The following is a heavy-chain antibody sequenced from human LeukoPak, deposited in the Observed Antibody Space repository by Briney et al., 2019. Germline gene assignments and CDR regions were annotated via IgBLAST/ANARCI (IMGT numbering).Heavy chain of an antibody. Sequence: QPGGSLRLSCAASGFTFSTYAMSWVRQAPGKGLEWVSTIRGSGESTHYADSVQGRFTISRDNSLYTVYLQMDSLRGDDTAVYYCAKDRISYTTSPGELSHWGQGTLVIVSS. CDR2: IRGSGEST. CDR3: AKDRISYTTSPGELSH. J-gene: IGHJ4*02. D-gene: IGHD3-10*01. CDR1: GFTFSTYA. V-gene: IGHV3-23*01.